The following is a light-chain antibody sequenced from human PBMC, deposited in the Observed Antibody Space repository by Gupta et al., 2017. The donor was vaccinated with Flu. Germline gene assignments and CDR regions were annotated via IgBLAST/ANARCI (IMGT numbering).Light chain of an antibody. CDR3: SSYGGSNTYAL. J-gene: IGLJ2*01. CDR2: EVT. V-gene: IGLV2-8*01. CDR1: SSDVGGYNY. Sequence: VTISCTGTSSDVGGYNYVSWYQHHPGKAPKLMIYEVTKRPSGVPDRFSGSKSGNTASLTVSGPQAEDEADYYCSSYGGSNTYALFGGGTQLTVL.